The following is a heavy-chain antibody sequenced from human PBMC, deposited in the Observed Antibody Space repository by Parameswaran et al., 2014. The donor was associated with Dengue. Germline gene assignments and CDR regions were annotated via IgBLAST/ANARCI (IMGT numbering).Heavy chain of an antibody. J-gene: IGHJ6*02. Sequence: WVRQAPGQGLEWMGWINPNSGGTNYAQKFQGRVTMTRDTSISTAYMELSRLRSDDTAVYYCAREWAVTTYYYYGMDVWGQGTTVTVSS. CDR2: INPNSGGT. CDR3: AREWAVTTYYYYGMDV. V-gene: IGHV1-2*02. D-gene: IGHD4-17*01.